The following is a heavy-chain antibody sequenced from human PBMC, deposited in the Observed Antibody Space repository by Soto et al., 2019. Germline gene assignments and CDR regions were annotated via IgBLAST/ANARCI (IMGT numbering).Heavy chain of an antibody. CDR2: ISAYNGNT. J-gene: IGHJ4*02. CDR1: GYTFTSYG. V-gene: IGHV1-18*01. D-gene: IGHD6-13*01. CDR3: ARSIAAAVDFDY. Sequence: ASVKVSCKASGYTFTSYGISWVRQAPGQGLEWMGWISAYNGNTNYAQKIQGRVTMTTDTSTSTAYIELRSLRSDDTAVYYCARSIAAAVDFDYWGQGTLVTVSS.